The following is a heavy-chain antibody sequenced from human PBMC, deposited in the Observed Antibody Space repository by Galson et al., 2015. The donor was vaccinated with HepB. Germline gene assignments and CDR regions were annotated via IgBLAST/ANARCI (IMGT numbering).Heavy chain of an antibody. D-gene: IGHD6-25*01. J-gene: IGHJ4*02. Sequence: LRLSCAVSGLTFSRYSMNWVRQAPGKGLGWISYTSSDSITISYSDSVRGRFTISRDNAKNSLYLQMNSLRAEDTAVYYCATMWGSGSRWGQGTLVTVSS. CDR2: TSSDSITI. CDR1: GLTFSRYS. CDR3: ATMWGSGSR. V-gene: IGHV3-48*04.